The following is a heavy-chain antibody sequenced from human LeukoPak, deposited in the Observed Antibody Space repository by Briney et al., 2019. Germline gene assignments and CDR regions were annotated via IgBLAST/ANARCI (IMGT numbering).Heavy chain of an antibody. CDR1: GFTFSSYG. CDR3: AKESPVAGTYYYYYMDV. D-gene: IGHD6-19*01. V-gene: IGHV3-33*06. CDR2: IWYDGSNK. Sequence: GGSLRLSCAASGFTFSSYGMHWVRQAPGKGLEWVAVIWYDGSNKYYADSVKGRFTISRDISKNTLYLQMNSLRAEDTAVYYCAKESPVAGTYYYYYMDVWGKGTTVTVSS. J-gene: IGHJ6*03.